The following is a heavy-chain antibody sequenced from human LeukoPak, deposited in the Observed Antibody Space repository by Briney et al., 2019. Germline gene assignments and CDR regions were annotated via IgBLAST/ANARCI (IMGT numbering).Heavy chain of an antibody. CDR1: GFTFNIYG. D-gene: IGHD1-1*01. V-gene: IGHV3-21*06. CDR2: ISTKGGHI. CDR3: ARDRIGRLHSAFDV. Sequence: GGSLRLSCAASGFTFNIYGMNWVRQAPGKGLEWVSCISTKGGHIYYADSIKGRFTISRDNAENSVYLQMNSLRLEDTAVYFCARDRIGRLHSAFDVWGQGTTVTVSS. J-gene: IGHJ3*01.